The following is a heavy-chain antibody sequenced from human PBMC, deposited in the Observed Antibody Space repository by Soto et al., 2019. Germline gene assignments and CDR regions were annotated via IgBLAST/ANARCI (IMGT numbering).Heavy chain of an antibody. J-gene: IGHJ6*02. D-gene: IGHD2-2*01. CDR3: ASEFYCSSTSARTSGCYGMDV. Sequence: SETLXLTFTVSGGSMSTYYWGWIRQSPGKGLEWIGYIYYSGSTNYNPSLKSRVTISVDTSKNTLYLQMNSLRAEDTAVYYCASEFYCSSTSARTSGCYGMDVWGQGTTVTVSS. V-gene: IGHV4-59*12. CDR2: IYYSGST. CDR1: GGSMSTYY.